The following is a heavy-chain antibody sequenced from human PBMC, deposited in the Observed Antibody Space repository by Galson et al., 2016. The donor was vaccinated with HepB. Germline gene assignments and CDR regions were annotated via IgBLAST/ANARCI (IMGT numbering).Heavy chain of an antibody. Sequence: SLRLSCAASGFTVSSNYMNWVRQAPGKGLEWVGRIRNRANGYTTEYAASVKGRFTISRDDSKNSLYLQMSSLTAEDTAVYYCARGIIGSHGFDCWGQGTLVTVSS. CDR3: ARGIIGSHGFDC. V-gene: IGHV3-72*01. J-gene: IGHJ4*02. CDR2: IRNRANGYTT. CDR1: GFTVSSNY. D-gene: IGHD1-26*01.